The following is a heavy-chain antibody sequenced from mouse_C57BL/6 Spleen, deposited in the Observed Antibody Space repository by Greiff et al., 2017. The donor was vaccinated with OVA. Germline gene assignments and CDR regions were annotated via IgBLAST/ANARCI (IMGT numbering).Heavy chain of an antibody. D-gene: IGHD2-3*01. Sequence: EVMLVESGGGLVQPGGSLSLSCAASGFTFTDYYMSWVRQPPGKALEWLGFLRNKANGYTTEYSASVKGRFTISRDNSQSILYLQMNALRAEDSATYYCARLNGYYGPWFAYWGQGTLVTVSA. CDR3: ARLNGYYGPWFAY. CDR1: GFTFTDYY. CDR2: LRNKANGYTT. J-gene: IGHJ3*01. V-gene: IGHV7-3*01.